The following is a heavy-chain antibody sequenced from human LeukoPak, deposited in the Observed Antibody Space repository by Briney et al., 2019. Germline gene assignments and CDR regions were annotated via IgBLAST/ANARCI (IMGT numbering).Heavy chain of an antibody. Sequence: RASVKVSCKASGGTFSSYAISWVRQAPGQGLEWMGGIIPIFGTANYAQKFQGRVTITADESTSTAYMELSSLRSEDTAVYYCARHIVVVVAASHDYYYYGMDVWGQGTTVTVSS. CDR3: ARHIVVVVAASHDYYYYGMDV. J-gene: IGHJ6*02. CDR2: IIPIFGTA. V-gene: IGHV1-69*01. CDR1: GGTFSSYA. D-gene: IGHD2-15*01.